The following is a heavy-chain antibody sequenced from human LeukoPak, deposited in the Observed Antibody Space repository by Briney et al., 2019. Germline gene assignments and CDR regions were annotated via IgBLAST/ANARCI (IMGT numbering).Heavy chain of an antibody. CDR3: ARGLLDGYTHPAAFDI. CDR2: IYYSGST. V-gene: IGHV4-59*01. Sequence: PSETQSLTCTVSGGSISSYYWSWIRQPQGKGLEWIGYIYYSGSTNYNPSLKSRVTISVDTSKNQFSLKLSSVTAADTAVYYCARGLLDGYTHPAAFDIWGQGTMVTVSS. CDR1: GGSISSYY. J-gene: IGHJ3*02. D-gene: IGHD5-24*01.